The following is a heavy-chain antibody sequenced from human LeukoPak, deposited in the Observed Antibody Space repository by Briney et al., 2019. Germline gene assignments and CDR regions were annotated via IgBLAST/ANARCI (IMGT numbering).Heavy chain of an antibody. Sequence: GASVKVSCKASGGTFSSYAISWVRQAPGQGLEWMGRIIPIFGTANYAQKFQGRVTITTDESTSTAYMELSSLRSEDTAVYYCARDRAVAANYYYYMDVWGKGTTVTVSS. CDR1: GGTFSSYA. J-gene: IGHJ6*03. V-gene: IGHV1-69*05. CDR2: IIPIFGTA. D-gene: IGHD2-15*01. CDR3: ARDRAVAANYYYYMDV.